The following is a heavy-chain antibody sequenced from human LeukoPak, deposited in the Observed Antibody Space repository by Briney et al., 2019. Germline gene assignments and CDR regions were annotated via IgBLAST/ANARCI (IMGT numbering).Heavy chain of an antibody. J-gene: IGHJ4*02. CDR1: GFTFSSYW. CDR3: ARGGIYFHY. D-gene: IGHD1-26*01. V-gene: IGHV3-7*01. Sequence: PGGSLRLSCAASGFTFSSYWMSWVRQAPGKGLEWVANIKQDGSQQYYVDSVKGRFTISRDNAKNSLYLQMNSLRDEDTAVYYCARGGIYFHYWGQGTLVTGSS. CDR2: IKQDGSQQ.